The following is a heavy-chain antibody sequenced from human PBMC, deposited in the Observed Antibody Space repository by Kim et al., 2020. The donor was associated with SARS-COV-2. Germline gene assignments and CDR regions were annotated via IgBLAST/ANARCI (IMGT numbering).Heavy chain of an antibody. CDR3: ARDLWFGELVDWYFDL. Sequence: GGSLRLSCAASGFTFSSYWMSWVRQAPGKGLEWVANIKQDGSEKYYVDSVKGRFTISRDNAKNSLYLQMNSLRAEDTAVYYCARDLWFGELVDWYFDLWGRGTLVTVSS. D-gene: IGHD3-10*01. CDR2: IKQDGSEK. V-gene: IGHV3-7*01. CDR1: GFTFSSYW. J-gene: IGHJ2*01.